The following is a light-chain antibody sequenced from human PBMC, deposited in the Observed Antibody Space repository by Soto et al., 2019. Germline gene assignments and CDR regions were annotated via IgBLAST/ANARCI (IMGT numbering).Light chain of an antibody. Sequence: EIVLTQSPGTLSLSLGERATLSCRASQSVSSSYLAWYQQKPGQAPRLLIYGASSRATGIPDRFSGSGSGTDFTLTISKLEPDDFAVYYCQQYGSSPPNTFGQGTKLEIK. CDR2: GAS. CDR1: QSVSSSY. CDR3: QQYGSSPPNT. J-gene: IGKJ2*01. V-gene: IGKV3-20*01.